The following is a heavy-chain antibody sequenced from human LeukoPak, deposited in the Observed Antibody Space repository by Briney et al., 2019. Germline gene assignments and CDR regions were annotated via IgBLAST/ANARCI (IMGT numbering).Heavy chain of an antibody. CDR3: ARGIAAPSSAFDI. V-gene: IGHV4-61*01. CDR1: GGSISRSNYY. Sequence: PSETLSLTCTVSGGSISRSNYYWSWIRQPPGKGLEWIGYIYYSGSTNYNPSLKSRVAISVDTSKNQFSLKLSSVTAADTAVYYCARGIAAPSSAFDIWGQGTMVTVSS. D-gene: IGHD6-6*01. J-gene: IGHJ3*02. CDR2: IYYSGST.